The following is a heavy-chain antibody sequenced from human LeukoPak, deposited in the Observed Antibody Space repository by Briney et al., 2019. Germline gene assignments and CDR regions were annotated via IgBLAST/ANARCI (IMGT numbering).Heavy chain of an antibody. CDR3: ARGIPQRD. Sequence: GGFLRLSCAGSGFTFSTDWMHWVRQAPGKGLVWVSRMNSDGSRTSYADSVKGRFTISRDNAKNTLYLQMNSLRAEDTAIYYCARGIPQRDWGQGTLVTVSS. V-gene: IGHV3-74*03. CDR2: MNSDGSRT. J-gene: IGHJ4*02. CDR1: GFTFSTDW.